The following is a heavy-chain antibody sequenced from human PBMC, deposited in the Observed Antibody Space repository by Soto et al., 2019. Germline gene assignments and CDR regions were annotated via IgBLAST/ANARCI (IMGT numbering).Heavy chain of an antibody. CDR2: IYYSGST. J-gene: IGHJ3*02. CDR3: ARLVTIFGVVPWSGDAFDI. CDR1: GGSISSYY. D-gene: IGHD3-3*01. Sequence: SETLYLTCTGSGGSISSYYWIWIRQPPGKGLEWIGYIYYSGSTNYNPSLKSRVTISVDTSKNQFSLKLSSVTAADTAVYYCARLVTIFGVVPWSGDAFDIWGQGTMVTVSS. V-gene: IGHV4-59*08.